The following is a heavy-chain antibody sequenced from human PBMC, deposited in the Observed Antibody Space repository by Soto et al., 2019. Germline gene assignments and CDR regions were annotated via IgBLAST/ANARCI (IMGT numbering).Heavy chain of an antibody. CDR2: TSYDGSNK. V-gene: IGHV3-30*18. CDR1: GFTFSNYA. CDR3: AKDRVTIFGGAGY. Sequence: GGSLRLSCAASGFTFSNYAMHWVRQAPGKGLEWVAVTSYDGSNKDYADSVKGRFTISRDNSKNTLYLQMNSLRAEDTAVYYCAKDRVTIFGGAGYWGQGTLVTVSS. J-gene: IGHJ4*02. D-gene: IGHD3-3*01.